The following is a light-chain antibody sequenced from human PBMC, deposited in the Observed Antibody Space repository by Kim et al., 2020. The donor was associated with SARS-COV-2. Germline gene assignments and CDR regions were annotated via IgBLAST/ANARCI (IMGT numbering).Light chain of an antibody. CDR3: QAWDSSTYV. V-gene: IGLV3-1*01. Sequence: ESPGQTASITCSGDRLEEKYACWYQQKPGQSPVLVIYEDTKRPSGIPERFSGSNSGNTATLTISGTQAVDEADYYCQAWDSSTYVFGAGTKVTVL. J-gene: IGLJ1*01. CDR2: EDT. CDR1: RLEEKY.